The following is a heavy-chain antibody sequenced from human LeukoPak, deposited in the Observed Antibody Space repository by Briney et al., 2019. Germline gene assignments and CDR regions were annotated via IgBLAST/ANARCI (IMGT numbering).Heavy chain of an antibody. CDR3: ARDSGSGSATIFDP. D-gene: IGHD3-10*01. Sequence: ASVKVSCKASGYTFTSYYMHWVRQAPGQGLEWMGIINPSGGSTSYAQKFQGRVTMTRDTSISTAYMELSRLRSDDTAVYYCARDSGSGSATIFDPWGQGTLVTVSS. CDR2: INPSGGST. CDR1: GYTFTSYY. J-gene: IGHJ5*02. V-gene: IGHV1-46*01.